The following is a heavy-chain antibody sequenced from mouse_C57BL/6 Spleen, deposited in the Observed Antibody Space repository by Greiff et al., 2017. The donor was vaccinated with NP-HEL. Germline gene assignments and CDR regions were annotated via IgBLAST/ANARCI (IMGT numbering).Heavy chain of an antibody. J-gene: IGHJ4*01. V-gene: IGHV1-47*01. CDR3: ARRTYYYGSSSYYYAMDY. Sequence: QVHVKQSGAELVKPGASVKMSCKASGYTFTTYPIEWMKQNHGKSLEWIGNFHPYNDDTKYNEKFKGKATLTVEKSSSTVYLELSRLTSDDSAVYYCARRTYYYGSSSYYYAMDYWGQGTSVTVSS. CDR1: GYTFTTYP. CDR2: FHPYNDDT. D-gene: IGHD1-1*01.